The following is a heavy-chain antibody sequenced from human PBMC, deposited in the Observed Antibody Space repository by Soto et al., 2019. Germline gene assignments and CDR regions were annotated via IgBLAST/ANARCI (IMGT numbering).Heavy chain of an antibody. V-gene: IGHV4-59*01. CDR1: GGSISSYY. CDR2: IYYSGST. J-gene: IGHJ5*02. Sequence: PSETLSLTCTVSGGSISSYYWSWIRQPPGKGLEWIGYIYYSGSTNYNPSLKSRVTISVDTSKNQFSLKLSSVTAADTAVYYCARAFRVPYNWFDPWGQGTLVTVSS. CDR3: ARAFRVPYNWFDP.